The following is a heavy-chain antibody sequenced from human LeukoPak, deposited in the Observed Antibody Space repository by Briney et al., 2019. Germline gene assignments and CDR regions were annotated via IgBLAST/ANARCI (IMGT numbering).Heavy chain of an antibody. CDR1: GYTFTTYY. CDR2: ISPNSGGT. D-gene: IGHD2/OR15-2a*01. J-gene: IGHJ4*02. V-gene: IGHV1-2*02. Sequence: ASVKVSCKASGYTFTTYYIHWVRQAPGQGLEWMGWISPNSGGTNYAQNFQGRVTLTRDTSITTAYMELSRLTSDDAAVYYCATEALSYCFDYWGQGTLVTVSS. CDR3: ATEALSYCFDY.